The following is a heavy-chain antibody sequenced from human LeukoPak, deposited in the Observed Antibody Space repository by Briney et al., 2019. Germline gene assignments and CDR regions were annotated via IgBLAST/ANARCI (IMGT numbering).Heavy chain of an antibody. CDR1: GFTFSSYW. CDR3: ARDHHRRLYDSQARDTFDI. V-gene: IGHV3-74*01. Sequence: GGSLRFSCAASGFTFSSYWMHWVRQAPGKGLVWVSRINSDGSSTSYADSVKGRFTISRDNAKNSMYLQMNSLRADDTAVYYCARDHHRRLYDSQARDTFDIWGQGTMVTVSS. J-gene: IGHJ3*02. D-gene: IGHD3-22*01. CDR2: INSDGSST.